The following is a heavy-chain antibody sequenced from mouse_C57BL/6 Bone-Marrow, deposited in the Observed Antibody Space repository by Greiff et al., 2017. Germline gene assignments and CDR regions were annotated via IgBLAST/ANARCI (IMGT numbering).Heavy chain of an antibody. D-gene: IGHD2-5*01. CDR3: ARGGPYYSNRGFAY. Sequence: QVHVKQPGAELVKPGASVKMSCKASGYTFTSYWITWVKQRPGQGLEWIGDIYPGSGSTNYNEKFKSKATLTVDTSSSTAYMQLSSLTSEDSAVYYCARGGPYYSNRGFAYWGQGTLVTVSA. CDR2: IYPGSGST. V-gene: IGHV1-55*01. J-gene: IGHJ3*01. CDR1: GYTFTSYW.